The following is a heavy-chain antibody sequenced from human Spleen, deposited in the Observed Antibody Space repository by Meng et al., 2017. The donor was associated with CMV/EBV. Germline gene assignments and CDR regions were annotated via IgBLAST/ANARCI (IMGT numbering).Heavy chain of an antibody. D-gene: IGHD3-3*01. V-gene: IGHV3-30*09. Sequence: GESLKISCAASGFTFSSHALHWVRQAPGKGLEWAAVISYEGSNKYYADSVKGRFAISRDNSKNTLYLEMNSLRAEDTAVYYCARDRPAYDFPYTFAYWGQGTLVTVSS. CDR3: ARDRPAYDFPYTFAY. CDR2: ISYEGSNK. CDR1: GFTFSSHA. J-gene: IGHJ4*02.